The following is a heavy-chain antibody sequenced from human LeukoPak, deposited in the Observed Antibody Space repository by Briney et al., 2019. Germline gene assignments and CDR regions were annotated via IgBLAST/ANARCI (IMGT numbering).Heavy chain of an antibody. Sequence: GGSLRLSCAASGFTFGSYSMNWVRQAPGKGLEWVSYISSSTSTIYYADSVKGRFTISRDNAKNSLYLQMNSLRAEDTAVYYCARSVGYKGDYFDYWGQGTLVTVSS. CDR3: ARSVGYKGDYFDY. V-gene: IGHV3-48*01. J-gene: IGHJ4*02. D-gene: IGHD3-10*01. CDR1: GFTFGSYS. CDR2: ISSSTSTI.